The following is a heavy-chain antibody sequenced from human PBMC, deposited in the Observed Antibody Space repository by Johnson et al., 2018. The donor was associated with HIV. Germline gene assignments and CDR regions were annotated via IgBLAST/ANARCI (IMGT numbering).Heavy chain of an antibody. CDR3: ARAPRWSQTFDL. V-gene: IGHV3-66*01. CDR2: IYSGGST. Sequence: VQLVESGGGLVKPGGSLRLSCAASGFTFSNAWMSWVRQAPGKGLEWVSVIYSGGSTYYADSVKGRFTISRDNSKNTLYLQMNSLRAEDTALYYCARAPRWSQTFDLWGQGTMVTVSS. D-gene: IGHD2-15*01. J-gene: IGHJ3*01. CDR1: GFTFSNAW.